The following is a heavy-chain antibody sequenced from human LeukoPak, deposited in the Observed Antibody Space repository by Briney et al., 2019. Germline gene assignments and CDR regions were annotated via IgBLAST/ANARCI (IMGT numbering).Heavy chain of an antibody. CDR3: ARSTMVRGVIDY. D-gene: IGHD3-10*01. J-gene: IGHJ4*02. CDR2: ISSSGSTI. V-gene: IGHV3-11*01. Sequence: GGSLRLSCAASGFTFSNAWMNWVRQAPGKGLEWVSYISSSGSTIYYADSVKGRFTISRDNAKNSLYLQMNSLRAEDTAVYYCARSTMVRGVIDYWGQGTLVTVSS. CDR1: GFTFSNAW.